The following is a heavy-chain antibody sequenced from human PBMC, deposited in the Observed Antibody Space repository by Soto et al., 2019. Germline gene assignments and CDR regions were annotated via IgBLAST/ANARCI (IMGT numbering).Heavy chain of an antibody. J-gene: IGHJ3*02. CDR2: IWYDGSNK. CDR1: GFTFSSYG. Sequence: QVQLVESGGGVVQPGRSLRLSCAASGFTFSSYGMHWVRQAPGKGLEWVAVIWYDGSNKYYADSVKGRFTISRDNSKNTLYLQMNSLRAEDTAVYYCARSSPDAIGAFDIWGQGTMVTVSS. CDR3: ARSSPDAIGAFDI. V-gene: IGHV3-33*01.